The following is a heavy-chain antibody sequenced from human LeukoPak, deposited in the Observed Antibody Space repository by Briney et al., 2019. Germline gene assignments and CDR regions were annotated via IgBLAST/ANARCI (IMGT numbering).Heavy chain of an antibody. CDR1: GFTFSSYA. J-gene: IGHJ3*02. V-gene: IGHV3-23*01. CDR2: ISGSGGNT. CDR3: ARDGSIAARDAFDI. Sequence: GGSLRLSCAASGFTFSSYAMFWVRQAPGKGLEWVSGISGSGGNTYYADSVMGRFTISRDSSKNTPYLQMNSLRAEDTAVYYCARDGSIAARDAFDIWGQGTMVTVSS. D-gene: IGHD6-6*01.